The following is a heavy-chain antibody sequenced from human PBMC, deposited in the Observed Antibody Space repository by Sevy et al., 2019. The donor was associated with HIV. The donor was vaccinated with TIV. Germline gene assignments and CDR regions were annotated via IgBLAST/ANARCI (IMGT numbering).Heavy chain of an antibody. CDR2: ISSSSYI. Sequence: GSLRLSCAASGFTFSSYSMNWVRQAPGKGLEWVSSISSSSYIYYADSVKGRFTISRDNAKNSLYLQMNSLRAEDTAVYYCARAYYDSSGYQPNDAFDIWGQGTMVTVSS. V-gene: IGHV3-21*01. D-gene: IGHD3-22*01. J-gene: IGHJ3*02. CDR3: ARAYYDSSGYQPNDAFDI. CDR1: GFTFSSYS.